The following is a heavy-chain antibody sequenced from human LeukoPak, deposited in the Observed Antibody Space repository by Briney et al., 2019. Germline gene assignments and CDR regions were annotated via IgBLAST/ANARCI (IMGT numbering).Heavy chain of an antibody. J-gene: IGHJ4*02. CDR3: ARMDSALPRYCSSTSCSPYYFDY. Sequence: PSETLSLTCTVSGXSISSSNYYWGWIRQPPGKGLEWIGSMYFSGSTYYNPSLKSRVTITVDTSKNQFSLKLSSVAAADTAVYYCARMDSALPRYCSSTSCSPYYFDYWGQGTLVTVSS. V-gene: IGHV4-39*01. CDR1: GXSISSSNYY. CDR2: MYFSGST. D-gene: IGHD2-2*01.